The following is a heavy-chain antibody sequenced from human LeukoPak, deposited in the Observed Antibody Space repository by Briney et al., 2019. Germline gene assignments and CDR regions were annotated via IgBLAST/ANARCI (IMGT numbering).Heavy chain of an antibody. V-gene: IGHV3-30*18. CDR1: GFNFGSYG. CDR3: SKSAVAGTHYYYYDMDV. D-gene: IGHD6-19*01. J-gene: IGHJ6*02. Sequence: GRSLRLSCAASGFNFGSYGMHWVRQAPGKGLEWVAGISHDGSHEYYADSVKGRFTISRDSSRNTLYLQMDSLRPEDTAMYYCSKSAVAGTHYYYYDMDVWGQRTTVTVSS. CDR2: ISHDGSHE.